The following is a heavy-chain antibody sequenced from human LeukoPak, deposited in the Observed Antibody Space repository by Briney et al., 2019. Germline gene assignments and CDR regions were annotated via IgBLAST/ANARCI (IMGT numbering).Heavy chain of an antibody. CDR3: ARNGRNGYNHRTATAFDY. Sequence: GASVKLLCKASGHTFTSYYMHWVPQARGQGLVWMRIINPSGGSTSYAQKFQGRVTMTRSMSTNTDYMELSSQRSEDTAVYYCARNGRNGYNHRTATAFDYWGQGTLVTVSS. CDR1: GHTFTSYY. V-gene: IGHV1-46*01. J-gene: IGHJ4*02. D-gene: IGHD5-24*01. CDR2: INPSGGST.